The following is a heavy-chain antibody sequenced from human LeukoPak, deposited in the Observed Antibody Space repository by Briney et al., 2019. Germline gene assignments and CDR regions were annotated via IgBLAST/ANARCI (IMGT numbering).Heavy chain of an antibody. CDR3: ARHENDGSGRASYY. Sequence: GESLKISCYGSGYGFSSSWIGWVRQMPGKGLEWMGFIYPGDSDTRYSPSFQGQVTISADKSISTAYLQWSSLKASDTALYYCARHENDGSGRASYYWGQGTLVTVSS. V-gene: IGHV5-51*01. D-gene: IGHD3-10*01. CDR2: IYPGDSDT. J-gene: IGHJ4*02. CDR1: GYGFSSSW.